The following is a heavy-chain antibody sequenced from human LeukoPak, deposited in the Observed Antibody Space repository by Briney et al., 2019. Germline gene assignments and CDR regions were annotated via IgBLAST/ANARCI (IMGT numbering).Heavy chain of an antibody. D-gene: IGHD3-3*01. V-gene: IGHV3-30*02. Sequence: PGGSLRLSXAASGFTFSSYGMHWVRQAPGKGLEWVAFIRYDGSNKDYADSVKGRFTISRDNSKNTLYLQMNSLRAEDTAVYYCAKDPTSNYYDFWSGYYEDYWGQGTLVTVSS. CDR2: IRYDGSNK. J-gene: IGHJ4*02. CDR1: GFTFSSYG. CDR3: AKDPTSNYYDFWSGYYEDY.